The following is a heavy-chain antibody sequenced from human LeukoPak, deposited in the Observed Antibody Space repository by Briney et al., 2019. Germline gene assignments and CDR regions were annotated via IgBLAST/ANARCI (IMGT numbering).Heavy chain of an antibody. D-gene: IGHD3-10*01. CDR3: ARAGAWQIDP. CDR2: IFYSGST. V-gene: IGHV4-61*08. Sequence: SETLSLTCTVSGGSISSGGHYWSWIRQPPGKGLEWIGYIFYSGSTNYNPSLKSRVTISVDKSKNQFTLKLKSVTAADTAVYYCARAGAWQIDPWGQGTLVTVSS. J-gene: IGHJ5*02. CDR1: GGSISSGGHY.